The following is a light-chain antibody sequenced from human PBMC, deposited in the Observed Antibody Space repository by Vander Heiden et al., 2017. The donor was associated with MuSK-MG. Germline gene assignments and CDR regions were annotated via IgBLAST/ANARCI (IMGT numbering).Light chain of an antibody. V-gene: IGLV2-23*02. CDR1: SSDVGGNSL. J-gene: IGLJ2*01. Sequence: QSGLTQPASVSGSPGQSITISCTGNSSDVGGNSLVSWYQHHPGKAPKMMIYEVSKSPSGVSNRFSGSKSGNTASLTISGLQTEDEAAYFCCSYAGRNVMIFGGGTKLTVL. CDR2: EVS. CDR3: CSYAGRNVMI.